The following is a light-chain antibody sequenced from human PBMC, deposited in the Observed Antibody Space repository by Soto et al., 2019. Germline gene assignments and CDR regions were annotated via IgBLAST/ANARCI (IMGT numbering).Light chain of an antibody. Sequence: IWFTQSPSTRSLSPGGRATLSRRAIQSVYSNYLAWYQQKPGQAPRLLISGASSRATGIPDRFSGSGSGTDFTLTISRLEPEDFAVYYCQQYGSSPPWTFGQGTKVDI. V-gene: IGKV3-20*01. J-gene: IGKJ1*01. CDR2: GAS. CDR1: QSVYSNY. CDR3: QQYGSSPPWT.